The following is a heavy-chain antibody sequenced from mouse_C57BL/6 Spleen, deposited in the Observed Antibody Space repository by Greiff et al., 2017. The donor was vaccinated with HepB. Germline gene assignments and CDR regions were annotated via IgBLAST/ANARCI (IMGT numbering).Heavy chain of an antibody. V-gene: IGHV5-17*01. Sequence: EVMLVESGGGLVKPGGSLKLSCAASGFTFSDYGMHWVRQAPEKGLEWVAYISSGSSTIYYADTVKGRFTISRDNAKNTLFLQMTSLRSEDTAMYYCARGGVTTRFAYWGQGTLVTVSA. CDR3: ARGGVTTRFAY. CDR1: GFTFSDYG. CDR2: ISSGSSTI. J-gene: IGHJ3*01. D-gene: IGHD2-2*01.